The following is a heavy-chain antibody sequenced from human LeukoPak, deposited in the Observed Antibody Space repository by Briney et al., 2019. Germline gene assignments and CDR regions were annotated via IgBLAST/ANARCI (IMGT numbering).Heavy chain of an antibody. Sequence: PGGSLRLSCAASGFTFSSYAMSWVRQAPGKGLEWVSAISGSGGSTYYADSVKGRFTISRDNSKNTLYLQTNSLRAEDTAVYYCAKVARNRIVGATIDYWGQGTLVTVSS. CDR1: GFTFSSYA. J-gene: IGHJ4*02. CDR2: ISGSGGST. D-gene: IGHD1-26*01. V-gene: IGHV3-23*01. CDR3: AKVARNRIVGATIDY.